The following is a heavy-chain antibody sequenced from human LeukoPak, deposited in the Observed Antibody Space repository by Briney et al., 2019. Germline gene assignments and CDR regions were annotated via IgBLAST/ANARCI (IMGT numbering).Heavy chain of an antibody. CDR2: IYHNGNT. V-gene: IGHV4-30-2*01. CDR3: ASGGYSYGFDY. D-gene: IGHD5-18*01. CDR1: GGSISSGGYS. J-gene: IGHJ4*02. Sequence: NPSETLSLTCTVSGGSISSGGYSWSWIRQPPGKGLEWIGYIYHNGNTYYSPSLKSRVTISVDRSKNQLSLKLNSVTAADTAMYYCASGGYSYGFDYWGQGTLVTVSS.